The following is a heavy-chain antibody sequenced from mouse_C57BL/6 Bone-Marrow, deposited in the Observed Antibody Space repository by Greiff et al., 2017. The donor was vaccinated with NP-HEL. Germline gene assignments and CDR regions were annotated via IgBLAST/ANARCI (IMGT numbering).Heavy chain of an antibody. J-gene: IGHJ2*01. Sequence: EVKLEESGPGLVKPSQSLSLTCSVTGYSITSGYYWNWIRQFPGNQLEWMGYISYDGSNNYNPSLKNRLSITRDTAKNQFFLKLNSVTTEDTATYYSARAYYGSSYDLDYWGQGTTLTVSS. V-gene: IGHV3-6*01. CDR3: ARAYYGSSYDLDY. D-gene: IGHD1-1*01. CDR2: ISYDGSN. CDR1: GYSITSGYY.